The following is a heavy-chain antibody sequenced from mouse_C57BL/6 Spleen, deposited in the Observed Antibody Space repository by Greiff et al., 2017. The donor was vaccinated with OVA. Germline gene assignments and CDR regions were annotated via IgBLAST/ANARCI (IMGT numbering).Heavy chain of an antibody. V-gene: IGHV1-64*01. CDR3: ARSRYDYDGYFDV. J-gene: IGHJ1*03. Sequence: QVQLQQSGAELVKPGASVKLSCKASGYTFTSYWMHWVKQRPGQGLEWIGMIHPNSGSTNYNEKFKSKATLTVDKSSSTAYMQLSSLTSEDSAVYYCARSRYDYDGYFDVWGTGTTVTVSS. D-gene: IGHD2-4*01. CDR1: GYTFTSYW. CDR2: IHPNSGST.